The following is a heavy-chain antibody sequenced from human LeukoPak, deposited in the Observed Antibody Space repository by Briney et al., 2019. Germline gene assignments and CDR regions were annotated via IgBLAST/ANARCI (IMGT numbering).Heavy chain of an antibody. CDR2: IYYSGST. D-gene: IGHD2-15*01. J-gene: IGHJ4*02. V-gene: IGHV4-31*03. Sequence: SETLSLTCTVSGGSISSGGYYWSWIRQHPGKGLEWIGYIYYSGSTYYNPSLKSRVTISVDTSKNQFSLKLSSVTAADTAVYYCARGDCSGGSCYSFYWGQGTLVTVSS. CDR1: GGSISSGGYY. CDR3: ARGDCSGGSCYSFY.